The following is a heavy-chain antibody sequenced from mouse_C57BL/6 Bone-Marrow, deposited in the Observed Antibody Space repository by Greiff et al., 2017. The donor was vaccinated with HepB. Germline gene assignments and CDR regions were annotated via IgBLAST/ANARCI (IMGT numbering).Heavy chain of an antibody. CDR3: ARYGGQVSHYPFAY. CDR2: IYPGDGST. CDR1: GYTFTSYD. J-gene: IGHJ3*01. D-gene: IGHD2-5*01. V-gene: IGHV1-85*01. Sequence: VQLQQSGPELVKPGASVKLSCKASGYTFTSYDINWVKQRPGKGLEWIGRIYPGDGSTNYNGKFKGKATLTVDKSSSTAYMELRSLTSEDSAVYFCARYGGQVSHYPFAYWGQGTLVTVSA.